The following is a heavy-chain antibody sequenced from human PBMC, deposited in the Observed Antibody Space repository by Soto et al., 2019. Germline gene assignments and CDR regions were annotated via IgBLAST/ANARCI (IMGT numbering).Heavy chain of an antibody. D-gene: IGHD3-10*01. Sequence: EVQLLESGGGWVQPGGSLRLSCAASGFTFNNYAMTWVRQAPWKGLEWVSAISGGGDTTSYADSVKGRFTVSRDGSKNTLYLQMSSLRAEDTALYYCAKGRGGSGSLTPRVDFWGQGTLVTVSS. CDR2: ISGGGDTT. CDR1: GFTFNNYA. J-gene: IGHJ4*02. CDR3: AKGRGGSGSLTPRVDF. V-gene: IGHV3-23*01.